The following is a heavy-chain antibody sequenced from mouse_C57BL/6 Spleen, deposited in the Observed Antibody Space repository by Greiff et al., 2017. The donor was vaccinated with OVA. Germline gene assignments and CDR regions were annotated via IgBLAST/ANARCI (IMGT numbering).Heavy chain of an antibody. Sequence: EVQLQQSGPELVKPGASVKISCKASGYTFTDYYMNWVKQSHGKSLEWIGDINPNNGGTSYNQKFKGKATLTVDKSSSTAYMELRSLTSEDSAVYYCASRVYYGSSWGYWGQGTTLTVSS. CDR3: ASRVYYGSSWGY. CDR2: INPNNGGT. D-gene: IGHD1-1*01. V-gene: IGHV1-26*01. J-gene: IGHJ2*01. CDR1: GYTFTDYY.